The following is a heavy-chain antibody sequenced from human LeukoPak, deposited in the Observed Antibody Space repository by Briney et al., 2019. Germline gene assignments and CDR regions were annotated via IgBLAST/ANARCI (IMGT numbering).Heavy chain of an antibody. J-gene: IGHJ3*02. CDR1: GGTFSSYA. D-gene: IGHD2-2*01. V-gene: IGHV1-69*05. CDR3: ARGEVPAATYAFDI. CDR2: IIPIFGTA. Sequence: SVKVSCKASGGTFSSYAISWVRQAPGQGLEWMGGIIPIFGTANYAQKFQGRVTITTDESTSTAYMELSSLRSEDTAVYYCARGEVPAATYAFDIWGQGTMVTVSS.